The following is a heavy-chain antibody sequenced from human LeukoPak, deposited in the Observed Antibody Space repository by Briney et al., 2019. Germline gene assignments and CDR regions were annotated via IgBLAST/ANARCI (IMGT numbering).Heavy chain of an antibody. CDR1: GFTFCTQW. Sequence: TGGSLRLSCAASGFTFCTQWMHWVRKAPGKGMVWVSRINNDGSSTIYADSVKGRFTISRDNAKNTLYLQMNGQRAEDTAVYYCARDLGYCTSTSCRNWFDPWGQGTLVTVSS. D-gene: IGHD2-2*01. CDR2: INNDGSST. CDR3: ARDLGYCTSTSCRNWFDP. J-gene: IGHJ5*02. V-gene: IGHV3-74*01.